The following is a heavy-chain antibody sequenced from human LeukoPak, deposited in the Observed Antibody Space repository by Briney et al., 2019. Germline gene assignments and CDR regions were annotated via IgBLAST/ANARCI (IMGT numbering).Heavy chain of an antibody. CDR1: GYSISSGYY. D-gene: IGHD3-10*01. CDR2: IYHSGST. V-gene: IGHV4-38-2*01. Sequence: PSETLSLTCAVSGYSISSGYYWGWIRQPPGKGLEWIGSIYHSGSTYYNPSLKSRVTISVDTSKNQFSLKPSSVTAADTAVYYCARTSSMVRGVIGGFLRYWGQGTLVTVSS. CDR3: ARTSSMVRGVIGGFLRY. J-gene: IGHJ4*02.